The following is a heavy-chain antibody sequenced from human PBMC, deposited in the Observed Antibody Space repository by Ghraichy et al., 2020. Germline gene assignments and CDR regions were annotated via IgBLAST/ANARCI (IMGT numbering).Heavy chain of an antibody. J-gene: IGHJ4*02. CDR1: GGSISNYQ. D-gene: IGHD2-8*01. V-gene: IGHV4-4*07. Sequence: SETLSLTCSVSGGSISNYQWSWIRQPAGRGLEWIGRIHVSGTTNYNPSLKSRVTMSVDTSKNQFSLKLNSVTAADTAVYYCARTVLNGLYYFNYWGQGSLVTVSS. CDR3: ARTVLNGLYYFNY. CDR2: IHVSGTT.